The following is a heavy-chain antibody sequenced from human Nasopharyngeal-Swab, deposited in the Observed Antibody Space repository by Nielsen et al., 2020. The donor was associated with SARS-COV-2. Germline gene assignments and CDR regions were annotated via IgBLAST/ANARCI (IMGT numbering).Heavy chain of an antibody. CDR1: GFSLSTSGVG. Sequence: GPTLVKPTQTLTLTCTFSGFSLSTSGVGVGWIRQPPGKALEWLALIYWDDDKRYSPSLKSRLTITKDTSKNQVVLTMTNMDPVDTATYYCAHSKQLGYYYYYGMDVWGQGTTVAVSS. J-gene: IGHJ6*02. D-gene: IGHD6-13*01. V-gene: IGHV2-5*02. CDR2: IYWDDDK. CDR3: AHSKQLGYYYYYGMDV.